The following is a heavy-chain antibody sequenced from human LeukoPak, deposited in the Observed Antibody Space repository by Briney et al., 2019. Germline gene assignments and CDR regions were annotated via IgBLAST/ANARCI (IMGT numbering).Heavy chain of an antibody. CDR2: INPNSGGT. CDR1: GYTFTGYY. CDR3: ARGWGIAVTTTDY. J-gene: IGHJ4*02. Sequence: ASVKVSCKASGYTFTGYYMHWVRQAPGQGLEWMGWINPNSGGTNYAQKFQGRVTMTRDTSVSTAYMELSSLRSEDTAVYYCARGWGIAVTTTDYWGQGTLVTVSS. D-gene: IGHD6-19*01. V-gene: IGHV1-2*02.